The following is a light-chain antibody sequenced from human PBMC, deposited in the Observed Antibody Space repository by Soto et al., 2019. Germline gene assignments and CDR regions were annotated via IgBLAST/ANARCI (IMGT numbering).Light chain of an antibody. CDR1: SSNIGAGYD. CDR2: GNS. Sequence: QSVLTQPPSVSGAPGQRVTISCTGSSSNIGAGYDVHWYQQLPGTAPKLLIYGNSHRPSGVPDRFSGSKSGTSASLAITGLQAEDEADYYCQSYDSSLSGSGGVFGGGTKLTVL. CDR3: QSYDSSLSGSGGV. V-gene: IGLV1-40*01. J-gene: IGLJ2*01.